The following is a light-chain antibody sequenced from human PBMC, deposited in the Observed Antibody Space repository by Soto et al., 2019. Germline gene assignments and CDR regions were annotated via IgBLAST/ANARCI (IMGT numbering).Light chain of an antibody. CDR2: NAV. Sequence: QMTQSPSSLYASVGDRVTLTCWASQSIGMYLNWYQQKPGKAPTLLISNAVDLQSGVPPRFSGSGSGTDFTLTISSLQPEDFATYYCQQSHSNPSTFGGGTMVDIK. CDR3: QQSHSNPST. V-gene: IGKV1-39*01. CDR1: QSIGMY. J-gene: IGKJ4*01.